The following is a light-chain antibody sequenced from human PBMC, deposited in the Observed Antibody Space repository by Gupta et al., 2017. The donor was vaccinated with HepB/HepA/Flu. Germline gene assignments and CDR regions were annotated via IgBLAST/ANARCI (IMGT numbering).Light chain of an antibody. V-gene: IGKV2-30*02. CDR1: QSLVHSDGHTY. CDR3: SQSRHWAFT. Sequence: VVMTHSPLSLLVTLGQPASISCRSSQSLVHSDGHTYLNWFQQRPGQSPRRLIYKGSNWDSGVPDRFSGSGSDTAFTLTISKVEAEDVGVYYCSQSRHWAFTFGGGTKVEIK. J-gene: IGKJ4*01. CDR2: KGS.